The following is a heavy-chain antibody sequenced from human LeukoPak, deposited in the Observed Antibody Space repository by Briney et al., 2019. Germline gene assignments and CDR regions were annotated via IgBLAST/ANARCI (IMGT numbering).Heavy chain of an antibody. CDR1: GFSFSSYS. Sequence: GGSLRLSCAASGFSFSSYSMNWVRQAPGKGLEWVSYISSSSSTIYDAHSVKGRFTISRDNAKNSLYLQLNSLRDEDTAVYYCARLCRNYYDSSSLDYWGQGTLVTVSS. CDR2: ISSSSSTI. J-gene: IGHJ4*02. CDR3: ARLCRNYYDSSSLDY. D-gene: IGHD3-22*01. V-gene: IGHV3-48*02.